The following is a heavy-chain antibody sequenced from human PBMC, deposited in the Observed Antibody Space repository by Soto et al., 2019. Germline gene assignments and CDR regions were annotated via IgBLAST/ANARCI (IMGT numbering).Heavy chain of an antibody. V-gene: IGHV4-39*01. J-gene: IGHJ4*02. CDR3: ARHTGHYSGYDWEFFEFDY. D-gene: IGHD5-12*01. CDR1: GGSISSSSYY. CDR2: IYYSGST. Sequence: QLQLQESGPGLVKPSETLSLTCTVSGGSISSSSYYWGWIRQPPGKGLEWIGSIYYSGSTYYNPSLKSRVTISVDTSKNQFSLKLSSVTAADTAVYYCARHTGHYSGYDWEFFEFDYWGQGTLVTVSS.